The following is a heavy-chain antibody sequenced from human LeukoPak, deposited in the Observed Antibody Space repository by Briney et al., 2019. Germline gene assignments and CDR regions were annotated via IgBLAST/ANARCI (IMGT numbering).Heavy chain of an antibody. CDR1: GGSISSYY. CDR2: IYYSGST. D-gene: IGHD4/OR15-4a*01. CDR3: ARDDYGDAVDF. Sequence: SETLSLTCTVSGGSISSYYWSWIRQPPGKGLEWIGYIYYSGSTNYNPSLKSRVTISVDTSKNQFSLKLSSVTAADTAVYHSARDDYGDAVDFWGQGTMVTVSS. J-gene: IGHJ3*01. V-gene: IGHV4-59*01.